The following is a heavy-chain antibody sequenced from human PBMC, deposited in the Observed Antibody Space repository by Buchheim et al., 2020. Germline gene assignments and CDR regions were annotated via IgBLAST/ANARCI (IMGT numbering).Heavy chain of an antibody. CDR3: AKDHFFGYYPDYFDY. CDR2: ISYDGSNK. V-gene: IGHV3-30*18. D-gene: IGHD1-26*01. Sequence: QVQLVESGGGVVQPGRSLRLSCAASGFTFSSYGMHWVRQAPGKGLEWVAVISYDGSNKYYADSVKGRFTIYRDNSKNTLSIQMNSLRAEDTAVYYCAKDHFFGYYPDYFDYWGQGTL. J-gene: IGHJ4*02. CDR1: GFTFSSYG.